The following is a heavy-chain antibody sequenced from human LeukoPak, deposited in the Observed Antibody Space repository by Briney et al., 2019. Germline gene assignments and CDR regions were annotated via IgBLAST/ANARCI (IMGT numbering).Heavy chain of an antibody. CDR1: GYTFTDYY. V-gene: IGHV1-2*02. D-gene: IGHD4-17*01. CDR2: INPDSGVT. J-gene: IGHJ4*02. Sequence: ASVKVSCKASGYTFTDYYIHWVRQASGQGLEWMGWINPDSGVTGFAQKFQGRVTMITDTSISTAYMELIRLRSDDTAVYYCARGMGDYGFHWGQGTLVTVSS. CDR3: ARGMGDYGFH.